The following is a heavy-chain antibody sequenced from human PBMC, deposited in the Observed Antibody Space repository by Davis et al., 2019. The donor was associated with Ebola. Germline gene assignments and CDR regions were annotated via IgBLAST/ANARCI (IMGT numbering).Heavy chain of an antibody. Sequence: GESLKIPCAASGFTFSNAWMNWVRQAPGKGLEWVGRIKSKTDGGTTDYAAPVKGRFTISRDDSKNTLYLQMNSLKTEDTAVYYCTTDGAATISYYFDYWGQGTLVTVSS. CDR1: GFTFSNAW. V-gene: IGHV3-15*07. CDR2: IKSKTDGGTT. CDR3: TTDGAATISYYFDY. J-gene: IGHJ4*02. D-gene: IGHD5-12*01.